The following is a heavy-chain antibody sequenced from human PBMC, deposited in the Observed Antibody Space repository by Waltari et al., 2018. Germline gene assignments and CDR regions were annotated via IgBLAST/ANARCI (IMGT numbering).Heavy chain of an antibody. D-gene: IGHD3-9*01. Sequence: EGRLVESGGGLVKPGESLRLTCAASGIRFSVYTFSWIRHAPGKEVEGVSSISSGSHYIDDGDSVKGRFTISRDNPKNSLYLQMNSLRAGDTAVYYCARDLRESRYLNVFDIWGQGTLVTVSS. CDR1: GIRFSVYT. V-gene: IGHV3-21*02. CDR3: ARDLRESRYLNVFDI. J-gene: IGHJ4*02. CDR2: ISSGSHYI.